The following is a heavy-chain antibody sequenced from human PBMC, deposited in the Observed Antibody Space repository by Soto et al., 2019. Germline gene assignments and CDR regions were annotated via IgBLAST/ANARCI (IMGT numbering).Heavy chain of an antibody. Sequence: QVQLQQAGPGLLKPSQTLSLTCAISGDSVSSNSVTWSWIRQSPSRGLEWLGRTYYRAKWYNDYAESVKSRININADTAKNQLALQLNSVPPEDAAVYYCAMAVTGALGHWGQGTLVTVSS. CDR1: GDSVSSNSVT. J-gene: IGHJ4*02. CDR2: TYYRAKWYN. V-gene: IGHV6-1*01. D-gene: IGHD6-19*01. CDR3: AMAVTGALGH.